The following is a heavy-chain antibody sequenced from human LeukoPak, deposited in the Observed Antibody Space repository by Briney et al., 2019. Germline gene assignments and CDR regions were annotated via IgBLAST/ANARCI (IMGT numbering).Heavy chain of an antibody. V-gene: IGHV1-69*13. D-gene: IGHD1-1*01. CDR2: FMPEFDSA. J-gene: IGHJ4*02. CDR3: AALGVAATVHFFHF. Sequence: SVKVSCKASGDTFNTYAISWVRQAPGQGLEWMGSFMPEFDSANYEEKFQGRATFSADVSTSTTYLELTSLTSEDTAVYYCAALGVAATVHFFHFWGQGSLVTVSS. CDR1: GDTFNTYA.